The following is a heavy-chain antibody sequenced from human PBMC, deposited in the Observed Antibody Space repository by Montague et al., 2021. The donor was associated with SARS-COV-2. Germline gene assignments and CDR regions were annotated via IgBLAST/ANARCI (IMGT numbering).Heavy chain of an antibody. J-gene: IGHJ4*02. V-gene: IGHV4-61*01. CDR3: ARERLGYYDTSSYCIFDY. D-gene: IGHD3-22*01. CDR1: GGSVSSGSYY. CDR2: IYYSGST. Sequence: SETLSLTCTVSGGSVSSGSYYWSWIRQPPGKGLEWIGYIYYSGSTNYNPSLKSRVTISVDTSKNQFSLKLSSVTAADTAVYYCARERLGYYDTSSYCIFDYWGQGTLVTVSS.